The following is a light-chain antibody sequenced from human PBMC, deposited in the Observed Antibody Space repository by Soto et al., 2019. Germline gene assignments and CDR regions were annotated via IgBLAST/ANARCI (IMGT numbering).Light chain of an antibody. V-gene: IGLV2-14*01. CDR3: SSYRTGGNYL. J-gene: IGLJ1*01. CDR1: SSDVGGYNY. CDR2: EVT. Sequence: QSALTQPASVSGSPGQSITISCTGTSSDVGGYNYVSWFQQYPGKAPKLIIYEVTKRPSGVSYRFSGSKSGNTASLTISGLQAEDEGDYYCSSYRTGGNYLFGPGTKLTVL.